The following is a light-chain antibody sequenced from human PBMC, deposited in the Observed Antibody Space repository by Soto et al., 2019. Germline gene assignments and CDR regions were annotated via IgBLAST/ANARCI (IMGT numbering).Light chain of an antibody. Sequence: DIQMTQSPSSLSASIGDRVTISCRAGQSITSYLNWYEHKPGKAPKLLIYAASSLQSGVPSRFSGSGSGTDFTLTISSLQPEDFATYYCQQSYSTPWTFGQGTKVDIK. CDR3: QQSYSTPWT. V-gene: IGKV1-39*01. CDR2: AAS. J-gene: IGKJ1*01. CDR1: QSITSY.